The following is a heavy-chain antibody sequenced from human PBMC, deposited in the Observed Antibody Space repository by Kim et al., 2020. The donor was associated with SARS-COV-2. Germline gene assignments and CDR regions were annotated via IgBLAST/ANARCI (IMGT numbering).Heavy chain of an antibody. J-gene: IGHJ3*02. Sequence: QKLQGRVTMTRDTYTSTVYMELSSLRSEDTAVYYCAGDSSGWYEGAFDIWGQGTMVTVSS. V-gene: IGHV1-46*01. CDR3: AGDSSGWYEGAFDI. D-gene: IGHD6-19*01.